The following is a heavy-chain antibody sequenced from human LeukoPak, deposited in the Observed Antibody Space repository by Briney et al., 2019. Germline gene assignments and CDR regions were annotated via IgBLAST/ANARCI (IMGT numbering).Heavy chain of an antibody. J-gene: IGHJ4*02. V-gene: IGHV1-18*01. CDR2: ISAYNGNT. D-gene: IGHD3-3*01. CDR3: AKLEWSNYYFDY. Sequence: ASVKVSCKASGYTFNRYGISWVRQAPGQGLEWMGWISAYNGNTKYSQKVQGRVTMTTDTSTSTAYMELSSLRSEDTAVYYCAKLEWSNYYFDYWGQGTLVTVSS. CDR1: GYTFNRYG.